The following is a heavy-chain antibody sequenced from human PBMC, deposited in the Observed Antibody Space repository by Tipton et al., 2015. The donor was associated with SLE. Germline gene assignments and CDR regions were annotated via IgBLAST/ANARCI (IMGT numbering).Heavy chain of an antibody. V-gene: IGHV4-34*01. J-gene: IGHJ5*02. Sequence: GLVKPSETLSLTCAVYGGSFSGYYWNWIRQSPGKGLEWIGEINHSDNSNYNPSLKSRVTISVDTSKNQFSLKLSSVTAADTAVYYCARGGDWFDPWGQGTLVTVSS. CDR1: GGSFSGYY. CDR3: ARGGDWFDP. D-gene: IGHD1-26*01. CDR2: INHSDNS.